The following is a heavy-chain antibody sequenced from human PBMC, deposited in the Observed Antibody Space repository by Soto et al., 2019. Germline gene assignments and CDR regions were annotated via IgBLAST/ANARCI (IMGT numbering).Heavy chain of an antibody. D-gene: IGHD2-8*02. J-gene: IGHJ4*02. CDR2: INHSGST. Sequence: SETLSLSCAVYGGSFSGYYWTWIRQPPGTGLEWIGEINHSGSTNYNPSLKSRVTISVDTSKNQFPLKLTSVTAADTAVYYCARDKITGIFDYWGQGTLVT. CDR3: ARDKITGIFDY. V-gene: IGHV4-34*01. CDR1: GGSFSGYY.